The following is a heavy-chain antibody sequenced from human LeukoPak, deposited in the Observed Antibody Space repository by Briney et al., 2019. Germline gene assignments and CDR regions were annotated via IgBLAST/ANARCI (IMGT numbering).Heavy chain of an antibody. J-gene: IGHJ4*02. D-gene: IGHD6-13*01. V-gene: IGHV4-4*07. CDR2: IYSNGDT. CDR3: ARAAGAAGGQYFDY. Sequence: SETLSLTCTVSGGSPRGYYPSWIRQPAGQGLEWIGRIYSNGDTRYNPSLKSRVTMSVDTSKNKLSLKLGPVTAADTAVYYCARAAGAAGGQYFDYWGQGTLVTVSS. CDR1: GGSPRGYY.